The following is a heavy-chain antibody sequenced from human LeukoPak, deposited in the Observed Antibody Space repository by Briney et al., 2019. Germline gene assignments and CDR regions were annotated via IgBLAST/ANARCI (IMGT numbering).Heavy chain of an antibody. V-gene: IGHV3-48*03. CDR1: GFSFSTYA. Sequence: GGSLRLSCTASGFSFSTYAMTWVRQAPGKGLEWVSYISSSGSTIYYADSVKGRFTISRDNAKNSLYLQMNSLRAEDTAVYYCARDGDCSSTSCYPYYYFDYWGQGTLVTVSS. CDR3: ARDGDCSSTSCYPYYYFDY. D-gene: IGHD2-2*01. CDR2: ISSSGSTI. J-gene: IGHJ4*02.